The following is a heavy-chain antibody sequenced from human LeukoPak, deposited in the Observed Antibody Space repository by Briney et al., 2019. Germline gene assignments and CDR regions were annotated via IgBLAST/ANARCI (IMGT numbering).Heavy chain of an antibody. CDR3: ARDRPAYSGSYYGGLDY. D-gene: IGHD1-26*01. CDR2: MNPNSGNT. Sequence: ASVKVSCKASGYTFTSYDINWVRQATGQGHEWMGWMNPNSGNTGYAQKFQGRVTMTTDTSTSTAYMELRSLRSDDTAVYYCARDRPAYSGSYYGGLDYWGQGTLVTVSS. J-gene: IGHJ4*02. CDR1: GYTFTSYD. V-gene: IGHV1-8*01.